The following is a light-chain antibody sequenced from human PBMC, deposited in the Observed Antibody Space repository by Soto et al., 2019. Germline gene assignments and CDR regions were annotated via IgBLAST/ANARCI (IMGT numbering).Light chain of an antibody. V-gene: IGKV1-33*01. CDR3: QHYENIPT. CDR2: DAS. Sequence: DIPMTQSPSSPSASVGDRVTITGQASQNINKYLNWYQQKPGRAPKLLIYDASNLEAGVPSRFRVIGSGTDFTFTIRRLKPEDIATDYCQHYENIPTFGQWTRLEIK. CDR1: QNINKY. J-gene: IGKJ5*01.